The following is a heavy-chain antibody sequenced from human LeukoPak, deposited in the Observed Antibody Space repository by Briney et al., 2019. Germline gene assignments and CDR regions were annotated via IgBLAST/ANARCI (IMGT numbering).Heavy chain of an antibody. CDR2: INYAGHT. D-gene: IGHD6-19*01. Sequence: SETLSLTCTVSGGSISNDYWSWIRQPPGKGLEYIGFINYAGHTNYNPSLKSRVTMSIDTSKNQFSLKLSSVTAADTAVYYCARHISSGWYGDWGQGTLVTVSS. CDR3: ARHISSGWYGD. CDR1: GGSISNDY. J-gene: IGHJ4*02. V-gene: IGHV4-59*08.